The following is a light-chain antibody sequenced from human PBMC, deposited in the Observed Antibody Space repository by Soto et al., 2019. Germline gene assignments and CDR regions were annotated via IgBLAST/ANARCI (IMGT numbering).Light chain of an antibody. V-gene: IGKV1-5*03. J-gene: IGKJ1*01. CDR3: PQYHSSSRT. CDR2: LAS. Sequence: DIQMTQFPSTLSAFVGDRVTITCRASQSRSTSLAWYQQKPGKAPKLLIYLASSLQSGVPARFRGSGSATTFTLLLSSLQPDDFSTYYRPQYHSSSRTFGPGTKVEIK. CDR1: QSRSTS.